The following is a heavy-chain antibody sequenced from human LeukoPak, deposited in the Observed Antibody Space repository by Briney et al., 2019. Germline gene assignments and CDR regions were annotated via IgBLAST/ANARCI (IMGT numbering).Heavy chain of an antibody. CDR2: IIPILGIA. CDR1: GGTFSSYA. V-gene: IGHV1-69*04. D-gene: IGHD5-18*01. J-gene: IGHJ4*02. CDR3: ARGMSGYSYGFFDY. Sequence: SVKVSCKASGGTFSSYAISWVRQAPGQGLEWMGRIIPILGIANYAQKFQGRVTITADKSTSTAYMELSSLRSEDTAVYYCARGMSGYSYGFFDYWGQGTLVTVSS.